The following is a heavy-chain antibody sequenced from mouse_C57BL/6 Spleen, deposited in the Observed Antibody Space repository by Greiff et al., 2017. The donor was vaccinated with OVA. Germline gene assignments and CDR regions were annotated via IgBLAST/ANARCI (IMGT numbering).Heavy chain of an antibody. V-gene: IGHV1-61*01. CDR3: ARDYSNSWGDAMDY. D-gene: IGHD2-5*01. CDR1: GYTFTSYW. Sequence: QVQLQQPGAELVRPGSSVKLSCKASGYTFTSYWMDWVKQRPGQGLEWIGNIYPSDSETHYNQKFKDKATLTVDKSSSTAYMQLSSLTSEDSAVYYCARDYSNSWGDAMDYWGQGTSVTVSS. CDR2: IYPSDSET. J-gene: IGHJ4*01.